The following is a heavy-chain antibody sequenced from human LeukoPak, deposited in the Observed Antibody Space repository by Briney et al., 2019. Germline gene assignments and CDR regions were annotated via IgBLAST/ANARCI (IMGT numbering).Heavy chain of an antibody. D-gene: IGHD5-24*01. CDR2: ISWNSGSI. Sequence: GRSLRLSCAASGFTFDDYAMHWVRHAPGKGLEWVSGISWNSGSIGYADSVKGRFTISRDNAKNSLYLQMNSLRAEDTALYYCAKDGEMATTVLVNAFDIWGQGTMVTVSS. J-gene: IGHJ3*02. CDR3: AKDGEMATTVLVNAFDI. CDR1: GFTFDDYA. V-gene: IGHV3-9*01.